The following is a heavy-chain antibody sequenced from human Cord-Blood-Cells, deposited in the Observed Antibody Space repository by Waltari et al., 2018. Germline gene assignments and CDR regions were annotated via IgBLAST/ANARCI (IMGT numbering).Heavy chain of an antibody. CDR1: GGSFSIITSY. CDR3: ARLVVIGAAGSGNWCDP. D-gene: IGHD6-13*01. Sequence: QLHLQEPAPGLVKPPDTLPLTCPVLGGSFSIITSYWGWPRPPPGKGMAWLGLIYYSGSTYYNPSLKGRVTISGDTSKNQFSLKLSSVTAADTAVYYCARLVVIGAAGSGNWCDPLGQGTLVTVSS. CDR2: IYYSGST. V-gene: IGHV4-39*01. J-gene: IGHJ5*02.